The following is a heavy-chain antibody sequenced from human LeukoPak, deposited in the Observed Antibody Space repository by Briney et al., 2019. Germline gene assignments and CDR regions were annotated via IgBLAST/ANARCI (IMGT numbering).Heavy chain of an antibody. D-gene: IGHD3-22*01. CDR3: GSSPYDSSGFHMYY. V-gene: IGHV3-9*01. CDR1: GFTVDDYA. Sequence: GGSLRLSWAASGFTVDDYAMHRVRQAPGKRLYSVSGTTLNMGRIGYAHSVKGRFTSSRDDAKNSLYLQRNRLTAENRALYYLGSSPYDSSGFHMYYWSQGTLVTVSS. CDR2: TTLNMGRI. J-gene: IGHJ4*02.